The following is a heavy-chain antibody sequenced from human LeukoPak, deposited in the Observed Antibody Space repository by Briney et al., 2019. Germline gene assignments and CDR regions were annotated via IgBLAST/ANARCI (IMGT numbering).Heavy chain of an antibody. Sequence: GASVKVSFKASGYTFTSYGISWVRQAPGQGLEWMGWISAYNGNTNYAQKLQGRVTMTTDTSTSTAYMELRSLRSDDTAVYYCARVYGDYEGGWYYFDYWGQGTLVTVSS. CDR3: ARVYGDYEGGWYYFDY. D-gene: IGHD4-17*01. V-gene: IGHV1-18*01. CDR1: GYTFTSYG. CDR2: ISAYNGNT. J-gene: IGHJ4*02.